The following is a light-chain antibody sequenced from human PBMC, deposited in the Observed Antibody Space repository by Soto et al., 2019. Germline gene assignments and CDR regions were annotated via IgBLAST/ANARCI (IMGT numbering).Light chain of an antibody. J-gene: IGKJ1*01. CDR2: GAS. Sequence: EIVLTQSPDTLSVSPGESATLSCRASQSIGSNLAWYQQKPRQSPRLLIYGASSRATGVPVRFSGSGSGVGFTLTIGGLQSEDFAVYHCQQYNQWPGTFGQGTKVDIK. V-gene: IGKV3-15*01. CDR1: QSIGSN. CDR3: QQYNQWPGT.